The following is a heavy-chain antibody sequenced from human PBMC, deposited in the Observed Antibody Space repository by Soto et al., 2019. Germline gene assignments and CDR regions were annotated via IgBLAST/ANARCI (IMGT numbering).Heavy chain of an antibody. Sequence: EVQLLESGGGLVQPGGSLRLSCAASGFTFSSYAMSWVRQAPGKGLEWVSAISGSGGSTYYADSVKGRFTISRDNSKNTLYVQMNSLRAEDTAVYYCAKDASRYCSGGSCFTGQFDYWGQGTLVTVSS. V-gene: IGHV3-23*01. J-gene: IGHJ4*02. CDR2: ISGSGGST. CDR1: GFTFSSYA. CDR3: AKDASRYCSGGSCFTGQFDY. D-gene: IGHD2-15*01.